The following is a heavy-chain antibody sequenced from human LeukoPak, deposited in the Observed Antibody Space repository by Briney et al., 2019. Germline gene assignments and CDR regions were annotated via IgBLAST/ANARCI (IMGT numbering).Heavy chain of an antibody. V-gene: IGHV3-23*01. CDR2: IRPNGDRT. D-gene: IGHD2-21*01. Sequence: GGSLRLSCAASGIIFGSHGMAWVRQAPGKGLEWVSSIRPNGDRTFYADFVMGRFTISRDNSKNTVSLHMNSLRAEDSAIYRCARAYDKAYDYWGQGTLVTVSS. CDR3: ARAYDKAYDY. J-gene: IGHJ4*02. CDR1: GIIFGSHG.